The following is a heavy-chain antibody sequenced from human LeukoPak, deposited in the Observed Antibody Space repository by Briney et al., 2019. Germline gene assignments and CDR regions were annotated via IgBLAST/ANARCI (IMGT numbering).Heavy chain of an antibody. V-gene: IGHV4-34*01. Sequence: SETLSLTCAVYGGSFSGYYWSWIRQPPGKGLEWIGEINHSGSTNYNPSLKSRVTISLDTSKNQFSLKLTSVTAADTAVYYCARSHYYDKSGYLVAFDVWGQGTMVPVSS. CDR2: INHSGST. D-gene: IGHD3-22*01. CDR1: GGSFSGYY. CDR3: ARSHYYDKSGYLVAFDV. J-gene: IGHJ3*01.